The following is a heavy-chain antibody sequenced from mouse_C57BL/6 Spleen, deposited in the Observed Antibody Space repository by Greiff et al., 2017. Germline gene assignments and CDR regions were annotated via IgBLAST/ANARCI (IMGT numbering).Heavy chain of an antibody. CDR1: GYSFTGYY. Sequence: EVQLQQSGPELVKPGASVKISCKASGYSFTGYYMNWVKQSPEQSLEWIGEINPSTGGTTYNQKFKAKATLTVDKSSSTAYMQLKSLTSEDSAVYYCARGSNYGVYYFDDWGQGTTLTVSS. CDR3: ARGSNYGVYYFDD. J-gene: IGHJ2*01. V-gene: IGHV1-42*01. D-gene: IGHD2-5*01. CDR2: INPSTGGT.